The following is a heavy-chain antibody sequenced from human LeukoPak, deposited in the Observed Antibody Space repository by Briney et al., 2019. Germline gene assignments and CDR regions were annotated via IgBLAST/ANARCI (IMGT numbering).Heavy chain of an antibody. CDR2: ITQDGSDK. J-gene: IGHJ4*02. Sequence: GGSLRLSCAASGFTFSSYWMSWVRQAPGKGLEWVAKITQDGSDKYYVGSVKGRFTVSRDNAQNSLYLQMSSLRDEDTAVYYCARGADSGYENLVYWGQGTLVTVSS. CDR3: ARGADSGYENLVY. CDR1: GFTFSSYW. D-gene: IGHD5-12*01. V-gene: IGHV3-7*02.